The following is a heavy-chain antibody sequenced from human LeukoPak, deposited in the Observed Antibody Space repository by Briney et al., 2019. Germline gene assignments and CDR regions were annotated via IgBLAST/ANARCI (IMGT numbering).Heavy chain of an antibody. D-gene: IGHD6-6*01. CDR1: GFTFSDAW. Sequence: PGGSLRLSCAASGFTFSDAWMSWVRQAPGKGLECVGRIKSKVNGETTDYAAPVTGRFSISRDDSQNTLFLQMSSLKTEDTAVYYCTADSPVSMAHSFDYWGQGTLVTVSS. CDR3: TADSPVSMAHSFDY. CDR2: IKSKVNGETT. V-gene: IGHV3-15*01. J-gene: IGHJ4*02.